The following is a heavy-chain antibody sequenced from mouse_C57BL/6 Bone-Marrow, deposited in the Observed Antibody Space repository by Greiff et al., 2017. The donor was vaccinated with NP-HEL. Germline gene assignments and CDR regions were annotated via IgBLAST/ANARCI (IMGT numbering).Heavy chain of an antibody. CDR2: ISYDGSN. CDR1: GYSITSGYY. J-gene: IGHJ2*01. CDR3: ASADTPYYFDD. Sequence: EVQLQESGPGLVKPSQSLSLTCSVTGYSITSGYYWNWIRQFPGNKLEWMGYISYDGSNNYNPSLKNRISITRDTSKNQFFLKLNSVTTEDTATYYCASADTPYYFDDWGQGTTLTVSS. V-gene: IGHV3-6*01.